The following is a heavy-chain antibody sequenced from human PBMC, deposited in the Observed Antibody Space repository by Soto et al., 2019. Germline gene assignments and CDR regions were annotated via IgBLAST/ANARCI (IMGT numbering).Heavy chain of an antibody. Sequence: PSETLSLTCAVSGGAFSGYYWSWIRQPPGKGLEWTGEVNYSGSTNYNPSLKSRVTMSVDTSKNQIALRVTSVTAADTAVYYCARGQNYFASRDYYFDIWGQGTLVTVS. V-gene: IGHV4-34*01. CDR3: ARGQNYFASRDYYFDI. J-gene: IGHJ4*02. CDR2: VNYSGST. CDR1: GGAFSGYY. D-gene: IGHD3-22*01.